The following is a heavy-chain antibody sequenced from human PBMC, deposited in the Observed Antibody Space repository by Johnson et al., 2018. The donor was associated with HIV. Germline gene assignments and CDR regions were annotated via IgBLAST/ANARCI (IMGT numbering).Heavy chain of an antibody. CDR1: GFSVSSNY. J-gene: IGHJ3*01. V-gene: IGHV3-53*01. D-gene: IGHD6-13*01. CDR3: AREKIAAAGLDAFDL. CDR2: IYSGGST. Sequence: VQLVESGGGLIQPGGSLRLSCAVSGFSVSSNYMSWVRQAPGKGLEWVSVIYSGGSTYYADSVKGGFTISRDNSKNTLYLQMNSLRAEDTAVYYCAREKIAAAGLDAFDLWGQGTMVTVSS.